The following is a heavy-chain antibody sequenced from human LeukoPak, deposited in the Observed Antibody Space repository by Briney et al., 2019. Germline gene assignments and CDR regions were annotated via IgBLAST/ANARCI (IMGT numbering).Heavy chain of an antibody. CDR2: ISAYNGNT. Sequence: ASAKVSCKASGYTFTSYGISWVRQAPGQGLEWMGWISAYNGNTNYAQKLQGRVTMTTDTSTSTAYMELRSLRSDDTAVYYCASLCWGVPAANHDEGCYWFDPWGQGTLVTVSS. J-gene: IGHJ5*02. CDR3: ASLCWGVPAANHDEGCYWFDP. CDR1: GYTFTSYG. V-gene: IGHV1-18*01. D-gene: IGHD2-2*01.